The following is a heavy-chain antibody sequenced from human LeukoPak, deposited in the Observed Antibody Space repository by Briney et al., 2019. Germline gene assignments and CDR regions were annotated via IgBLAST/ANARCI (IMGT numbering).Heavy chain of an antibody. CDR1: GFTFSSYW. CDR2: MKQDGSEK. V-gene: IGHV3-7*05. D-gene: IGHD3-3*01. J-gene: IGHJ6*02. Sequence: PGGSLRLSCAASGFTFSSYWMSWVRQAPGKGLEWVANMKQDGSEKYYVDSVKGRFTISRDNAKNSLYLQMNSLRAEDTAVYYCARDYYEFWSGYYTPFPIYDYYYGMDVWGQGTTVTVSS. CDR3: ARDYYEFWSGYYTPFPIYDYYYGMDV.